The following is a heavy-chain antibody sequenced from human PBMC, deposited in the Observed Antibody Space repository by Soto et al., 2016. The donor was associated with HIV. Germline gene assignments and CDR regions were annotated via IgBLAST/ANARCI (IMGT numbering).Heavy chain of an antibody. CDR3: ATLKNFGVYGMDA. J-gene: IGHJ6*02. D-gene: IGHD4-17*01. V-gene: IGHV1-2*02. Sequence: QVQLVQSAAEVKNPGASLKVSCKTSGYTFTDYYILWVRQAPGQGLEWMGWSSPHSDNANYAQKFKGRVAMTRDLSINTAYMEVSSVTSDDTAIYYCATLKNFGVYGMDAWGQGTTVTVSS. CDR2: SSPHSDNA. CDR1: GYTFTDYY.